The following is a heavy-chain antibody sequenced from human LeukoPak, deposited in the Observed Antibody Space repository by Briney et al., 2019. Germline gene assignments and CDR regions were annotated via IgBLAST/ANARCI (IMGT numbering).Heavy chain of an antibody. CDR3: ARNYGDYFNWLDP. J-gene: IGHJ5*02. D-gene: IGHD4-17*01. V-gene: IGHV3-53*01. Sequence: PGGSLRLSCAASGFSVSSNYMTWVRQAPGKGLEWVSVIYSGGSTDYADSVKGRFTISRDNSKNTLYLQMNSLRAEDTAVYYRARNYGDYFNWLDPWGQGTLVTVSS. CDR1: GFSVSSNY. CDR2: IYSGGST.